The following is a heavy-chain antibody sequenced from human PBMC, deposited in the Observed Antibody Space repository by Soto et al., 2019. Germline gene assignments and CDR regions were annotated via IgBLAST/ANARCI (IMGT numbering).Heavy chain of an antibody. CDR3: AGYYYDSSGYYPSYWYFDL. J-gene: IGHJ2*01. V-gene: IGHV1-69*01. CDR1: GGTFSSYA. D-gene: IGHD3-22*01. CDR2: IIPIFGTA. Sequence: QVQLVQSGAEVKKPGSSVKVSCKASGGTFSSYAISWVRQAPGQGLEWMGGIIPIFGTANYAQKFQGRVTITADESTSTAYMELSSLRSDDTAVYYCAGYYYDSSGYYPSYWYFDLWGRGTLVTVSS.